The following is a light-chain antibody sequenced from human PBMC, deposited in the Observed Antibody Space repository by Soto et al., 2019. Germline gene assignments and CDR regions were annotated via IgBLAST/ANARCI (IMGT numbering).Light chain of an antibody. CDR1: SSDVGGYNF. V-gene: IGLV2-14*01. Sequence: QSALTQPASVSGSPGQSITISCTGTSSDVGGYNFVSWYQQHPDKAPKLMIYDVTNRPSGVSNRFSGSKSGNTAPLTISGLQAEDEDDYYCSSYTSISTYVFGTGTKLTVL. CDR3: SSYTSISTYV. J-gene: IGLJ1*01. CDR2: DVT.